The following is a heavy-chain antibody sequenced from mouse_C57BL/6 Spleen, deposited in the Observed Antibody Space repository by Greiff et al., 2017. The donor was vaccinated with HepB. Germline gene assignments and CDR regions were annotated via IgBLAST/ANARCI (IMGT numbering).Heavy chain of an antibody. CDR2: IDPETGGT. Sequence: QVQLQQSGAELVRPGASVTLSCKASGYTFTDYEMHWVKQTPVHGLEWIGAIDPETGGTAYNQKFKGKAILTADKSSSPAYMELRSLTSEDSAVYYCTPSVWFAYWGQGTLVTVSA. CDR3: TPSVWFAY. V-gene: IGHV1-15*01. CDR1: GYTFTDYE. J-gene: IGHJ3*01.